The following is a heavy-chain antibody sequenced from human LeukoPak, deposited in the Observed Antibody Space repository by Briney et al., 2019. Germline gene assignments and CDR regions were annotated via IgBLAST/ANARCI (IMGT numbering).Heavy chain of an antibody. Sequence: SETLSLTCTVSGGSISSYYWSWIRQPPGKGLEWIGYIYYSGSTNYNASLTNRVTISVDTSKNQFSLKLCSVTAADTAVYYCAREVGYCSGGSCYSYFDYWGQGTLVTVSS. CDR3: AREVGYCSGGSCYSYFDY. D-gene: IGHD2-15*01. J-gene: IGHJ4*02. CDR2: IYYSGST. V-gene: IGHV4-59*01. CDR1: GGSISSYY.